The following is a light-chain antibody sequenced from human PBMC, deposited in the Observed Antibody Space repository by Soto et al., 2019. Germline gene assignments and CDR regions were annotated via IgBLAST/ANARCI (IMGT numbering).Light chain of an antibody. CDR3: QQNDYLLS. CDR2: DAS. J-gene: IGKJ4*01. Sequence: ILLTQSPSSLSASIGDRVTITCQASQDISNYLNWYQQKPGKVPKLLIYDASNLEGGVPSRFSGSGSGTEFPLTISGLQPEDIATYYCQQNDYLLSFGGGTKVDFK. CDR1: QDISNY. V-gene: IGKV1-33*01.